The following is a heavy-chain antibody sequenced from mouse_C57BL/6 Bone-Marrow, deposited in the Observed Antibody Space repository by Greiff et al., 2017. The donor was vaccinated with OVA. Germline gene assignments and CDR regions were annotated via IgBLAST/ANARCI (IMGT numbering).Heavy chain of an antibody. J-gene: IGHJ2*01. V-gene: IGHV1-15*01. CDR1: GYTFTDYE. Sequence: QVQLQQSGAELVRPGASVTLSCKASGYTFTDYEMHWVKQTPVHGLEWIGAIDPETGGTAYNQKFKGKAILTVDKSSSTAYMELRSLTSEDSAVYYCTSLTGTNYFDYWGQGTTLTVSS. D-gene: IGHD4-1*01. CDR3: TSLTGTNYFDY. CDR2: IDPETGGT.